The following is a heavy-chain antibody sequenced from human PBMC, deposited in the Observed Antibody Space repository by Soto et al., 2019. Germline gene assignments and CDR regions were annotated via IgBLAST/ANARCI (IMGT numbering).Heavy chain of an antibody. Sequence: SVKVSCKASGGTFSSYAISWVRQAPGQGLEWMGGIIPIFGTANYAQKFQGRVTITADESTSTAYMELSSLRSEDTAVYYCARSENTAMVPYWFDPWGQGTLVTVSS. J-gene: IGHJ5*02. CDR1: GGTFSSYA. V-gene: IGHV1-69*13. CDR3: ARSENTAMVPYWFDP. CDR2: IIPIFGTA. D-gene: IGHD5-18*01.